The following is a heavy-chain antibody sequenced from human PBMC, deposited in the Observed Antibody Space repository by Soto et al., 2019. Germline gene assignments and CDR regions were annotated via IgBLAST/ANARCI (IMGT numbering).Heavy chain of an antibody. V-gene: IGHV1-8*01. CDR2: MNPNSGNT. J-gene: IGHJ6*02. Sequence: VASVKVSCKASGYTFTSYDINWVRQATGQGLEWMGWMNPNSGNTGYAQKFQGRVTMTRNTSISTAYMELSSLRSEDTAVYYCARFSATVTTLVGMDVWGQGXTVTVSS. CDR1: GYTFTSYD. CDR3: ARFSATVTTLVGMDV. D-gene: IGHD4-4*01.